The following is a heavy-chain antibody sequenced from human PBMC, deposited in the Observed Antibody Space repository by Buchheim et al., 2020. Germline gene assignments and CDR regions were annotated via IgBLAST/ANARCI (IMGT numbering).Heavy chain of an antibody. V-gene: IGHV4-59*01. Sequence: QVQLQESGPGLVEPSETLSLTCTVSGVSISDYYWSWIRQPPGKGLEWIGYLYNSGSTNFNPSLKSRVTISVDTSKNTFSLNLSSVTAADTAVYYCAGDYFDSSGYSDYWGQGTL. D-gene: IGHD3-22*01. CDR1: GVSISDYY. CDR3: AGDYFDSSGYSDY. J-gene: IGHJ4*02. CDR2: LYNSGST.